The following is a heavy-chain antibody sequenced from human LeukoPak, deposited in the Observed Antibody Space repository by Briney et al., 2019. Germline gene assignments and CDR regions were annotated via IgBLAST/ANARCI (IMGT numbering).Heavy chain of an antibody. V-gene: IGHV4-61*01. J-gene: IGHJ4*02. CDR1: GGSVSSGSYY. Sequence: SEILSLTCTVSGGSVSSGSYYWSWIRQPPGKGLEWIGYIYYSGSTNYNPSLKSRVTISVDTSKNQFSLKLSSVTAADTAVYYCAREPVEGYYDSSGYFDYWGQGTLVTVSS. CDR3: AREPVEGYYDSSGYFDY. D-gene: IGHD3-22*01. CDR2: IYYSGST.